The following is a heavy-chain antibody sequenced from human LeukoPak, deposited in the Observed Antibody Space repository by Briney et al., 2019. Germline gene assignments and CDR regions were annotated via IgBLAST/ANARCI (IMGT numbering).Heavy chain of an antibody. D-gene: IGHD5-18*01. CDR3: ARVRGGVGYSSGPGLYYYYMDV. J-gene: IGHJ6*03. CDR2: INANTGVT. Sequence: ASVKVSCKTSGFTFTGHYMHWLRQAPGQGLEWMGWINANTGVTHYAVKFQGRVTITRDTSISTVYMDLSSLQSDDTAVYYCARVRGGVGYSSGPGLYYYYMDVWGKGTTVTVSS. V-gene: IGHV1-2*02. CDR1: GFTFTGHY.